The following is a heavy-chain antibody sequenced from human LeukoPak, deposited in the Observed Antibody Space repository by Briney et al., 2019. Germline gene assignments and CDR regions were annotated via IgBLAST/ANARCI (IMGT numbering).Heavy chain of an antibody. CDR1: GFTFSSYP. V-gene: IGHV4-34*01. CDR2: INHSGST. CDR3: ARDRIVVVPAARRLYNWFDP. J-gene: IGHJ5*02. Sequence: GSLRLSCTASGFTFSSYPMSWVRQPPGKGLEWIGEINHSGSTNYNPSLKSRVTISVDTSKNQFSLKLSSVTAADTAVYYCARDRIVVVPAARRLYNWFDPWGQGTLVTVSS. D-gene: IGHD2-2*01.